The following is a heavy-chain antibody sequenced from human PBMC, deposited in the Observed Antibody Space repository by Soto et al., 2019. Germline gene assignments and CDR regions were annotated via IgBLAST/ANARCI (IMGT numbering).Heavy chain of an antibody. CDR2: IYRDGYT. J-gene: IGHJ4*02. D-gene: IGHD2-8*01. CDR1: GFTVSSNY. V-gene: IGHV3-53*01. Sequence: GGSLRLSCAASGFTVSSNYMTWVRQAPGKGLEWVSVIYRDGYTYYADSVKGRFTISRDNAKNMLYLQMNSLRVEDTAVYYCASLISDYWGQGTPVTVSS. CDR3: ASLISDY.